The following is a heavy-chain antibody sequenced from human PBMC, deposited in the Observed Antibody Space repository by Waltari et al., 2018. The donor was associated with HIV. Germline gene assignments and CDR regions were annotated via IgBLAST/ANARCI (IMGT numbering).Heavy chain of an antibody. Sequence: QVQLQQWGAGLLKLSETLSLPCALHGGSFSGYSWYSIRQSPGKGLEWIGEINHSGSTNYNPSLKSRVNISLDTSKNQFSLKLSSVTAADTAVYYCAREGKGVSGNFHHYYCAMDVWGQGTTVTVSS. CDR2: INHSGST. CDR3: AREGKGVSGNFHHYYCAMDV. CDR1: GGSFSGYS. J-gene: IGHJ6*02. D-gene: IGHD2-21*02. V-gene: IGHV4-34*01.